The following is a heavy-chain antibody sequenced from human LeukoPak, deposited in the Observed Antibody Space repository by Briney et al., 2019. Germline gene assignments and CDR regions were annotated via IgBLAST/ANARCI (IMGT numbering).Heavy chain of an antibody. D-gene: IGHD6-13*01. CDR2: MNPNSGNT. CDR1: GYTFTSYD. V-gene: IGHV1-8*01. CDR3: ARGLRSSRGFDP. J-gene: IGHJ5*02. Sequence: GASVKVSCKASGYTFTSYDINWVRQAAGQGLEWMGWMNPNSGNTGYAQKFQGRVTMTRNTSISTAYMELSSLRSEDTAVYYCARGLRSSRGFDPWGQGTLVTVSS.